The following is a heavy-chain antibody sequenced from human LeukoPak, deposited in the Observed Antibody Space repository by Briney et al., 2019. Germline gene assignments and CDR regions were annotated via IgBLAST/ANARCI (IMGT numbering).Heavy chain of an antibody. D-gene: IGHD1-1*01. CDR1: GFTFSSYE. J-gene: IGHJ4*02. V-gene: IGHV3-48*03. CDR2: ISSSGSTI. CDR3: ARVANDNYPIDY. Sequence: GGSLRLSCAASGFTFSSYEMNWVRQAPGKGLEWVSFISSSGSTIYYADSVKGRFTVSRDSAKNSVYLQMNSLRAEDTAVYYCARVANDNYPIDYWGQGTLVTVSS.